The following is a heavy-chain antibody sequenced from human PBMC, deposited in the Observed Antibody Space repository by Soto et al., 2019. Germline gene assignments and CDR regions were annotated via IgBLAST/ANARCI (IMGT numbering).Heavy chain of an antibody. Sequence: QVQLVQSGAEVKKPGASVKVSCKASAYTFSGYAMGWVRQAPGQGLEWMGWISAYNGNTDYAQKFQGRVTMTTDTSTSTAYMELRSLTSDDTAVYYCARPFGDYGDYAWSLRYWGQGTLVTVSS. CDR2: ISAYNGNT. D-gene: IGHD4-17*01. V-gene: IGHV1-18*01. J-gene: IGHJ4*02. CDR3: ARPFGDYGDYAWSLRY. CDR1: AYTFSGYA.